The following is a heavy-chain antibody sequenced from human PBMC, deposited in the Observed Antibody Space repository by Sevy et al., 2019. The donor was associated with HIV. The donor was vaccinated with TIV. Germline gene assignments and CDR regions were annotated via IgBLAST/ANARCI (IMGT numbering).Heavy chain of an antibody. D-gene: IGHD3-16*01. V-gene: IGHV3-21*01. J-gene: IGHJ4*02. Sequence: GGSLRLSCAASGFTFSSYSMNWVRQAPGKGLEWVSSISSSSSYIYYADSVKGRFTISRDNAKNSLYLQMNSLRAEDTAGYYCASDYDYVWGSLYWGQGTLLTVSS. CDR2: ISSSSSYI. CDR3: ASDYDYVWGSLY. CDR1: GFTFSSYS.